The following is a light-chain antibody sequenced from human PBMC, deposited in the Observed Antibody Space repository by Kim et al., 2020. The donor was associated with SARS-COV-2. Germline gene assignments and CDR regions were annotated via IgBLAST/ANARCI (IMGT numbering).Light chain of an antibody. J-gene: IGKJ2*03. CDR1: PSLLHSNGYNY. V-gene: IGKV2-28*01. CDR3: MQALQPR. CDR2: LGS. Sequence: PGEPASISFRSSPSLLHSNGYNYLDWYLQKPGQSPQLLIYLGSNRASGVPDRFSGSGSGTDFTLKISRVEAEDVGVYYCMQALQPRFGQGTKLEI.